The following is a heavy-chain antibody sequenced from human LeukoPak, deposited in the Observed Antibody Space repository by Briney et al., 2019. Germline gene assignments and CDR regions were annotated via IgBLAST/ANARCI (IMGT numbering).Heavy chain of an antibody. CDR3: ARGYCSGGSCYSYYYYNYMDV. CDR2: IHYSGST. Sequence: SETLSLTCSVSGDSITGYSWSWIRQTPGKGLEWIGSIHYSGSTNYNPSLKSRVTISVDTSKNQFSLKLSSVTAADTAVYYCARGYCSGGSCYSYYYYNYMDVWGKGTTVTVSS. D-gene: IGHD2-15*01. V-gene: IGHV4-59*12. J-gene: IGHJ6*03. CDR1: GDSITGYS.